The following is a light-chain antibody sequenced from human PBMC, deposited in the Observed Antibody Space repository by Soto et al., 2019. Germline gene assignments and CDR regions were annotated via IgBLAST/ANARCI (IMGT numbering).Light chain of an antibody. V-gene: IGKV1-5*01. J-gene: IGKJ4*01. Sequence: DIQMPQSPSTLSASVGDRVTITYRASQSISSWLAWYQQKPVKAPKLLIYDASSLEGGVPSRFSGSRSDTEFTLNINNLQPDDFATYHCQQYNRYSLTFGGGTQVELK. CDR1: QSISSW. CDR3: QQYNRYSLT. CDR2: DAS.